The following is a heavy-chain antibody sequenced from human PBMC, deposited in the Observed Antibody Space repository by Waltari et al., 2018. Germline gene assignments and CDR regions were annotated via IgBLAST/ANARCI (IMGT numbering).Heavy chain of an antibody. J-gene: IGHJ4*02. CDR2: IHHSGST. D-gene: IGHD2-21*01. V-gene: IGHV4-38-2*01. Sequence: QVQLQESGPGLVKPSETLSLTCVVSGYSISPGYYWGWLRQPPGKGLEWIGSIHHSGSTYDNPSLKSRVTISVDTPKNLFSLRLNSVTAADTAVYYCARQGRVISGPESFFDYWGQGTPVTVSS. CDR1: GYSISPGYY. CDR3: ARQGRVISGPESFFDY.